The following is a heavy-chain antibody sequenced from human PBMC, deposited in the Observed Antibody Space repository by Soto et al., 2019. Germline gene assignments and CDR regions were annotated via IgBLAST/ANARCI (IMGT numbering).Heavy chain of an antibody. CDR1: GYTFTSYY. V-gene: IGHV1-46*01. CDR2: INPSGGST. D-gene: IGHD2-2*01. J-gene: IGHJ4*02. CDR3: ASSRKLEKDIVVVPAAATDDY. Sequence: ASVKVSCKASGYTFTSYYMHWVRQAPGQGLEWMGIINPSGGSTSYAQKFQGRVTMTRDTSTSTVYMELSSLRSEDTAVYYCASSRKLEKDIVVVPAAATDDYWGQGTLVTVSS.